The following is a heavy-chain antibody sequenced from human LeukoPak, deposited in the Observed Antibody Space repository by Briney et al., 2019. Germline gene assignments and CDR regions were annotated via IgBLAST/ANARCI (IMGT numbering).Heavy chain of an antibody. CDR3: AKDRRGGSYYAGNLDI. D-gene: IGHD1-26*01. V-gene: IGHV3-23*01. Sequence: GGSLRLSCAASGFTFSSYAMSWVRQAPGKGLEWVSGISDSGESTYYADSVKGRFTISRDNSKNTLYVQMNSLRVEDTAVYYCAKDRRGGSYYAGNLDIWGQGAMVTVSS. CDR1: GFTFSSYA. CDR2: ISDSGEST. J-gene: IGHJ3*02.